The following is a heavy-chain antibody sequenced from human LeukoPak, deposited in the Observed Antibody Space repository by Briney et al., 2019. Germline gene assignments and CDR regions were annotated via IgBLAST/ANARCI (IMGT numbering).Heavy chain of an antibody. CDR3: ARGQRRHTDMAPSFDY. V-gene: IGHV3-30*03. D-gene: IGHD5-18*01. J-gene: IGHJ4*02. Sequence: GGSLRLSCAASGFTVSSNYMSWVRQAPGKGLEWVTVISYDGSNKYYADSMKGRFTISRDNSKNTLYLQMNSLRPEDTAVYYCARGQRRHTDMAPSFDYWGQGTLVTVSS. CDR1: GFTVSSNY. CDR2: ISYDGSNK.